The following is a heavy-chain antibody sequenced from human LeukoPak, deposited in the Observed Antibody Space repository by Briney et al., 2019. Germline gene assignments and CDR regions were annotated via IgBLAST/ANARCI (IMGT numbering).Heavy chain of an antibody. Sequence: TGGSLRLSCAASGFTFSSYGMLWVRQAPGKGLEWVAFIRYDGNNKYYAVSVKGRFTLSRDNSKNTLYLQMNSLRAEDTAVYYCAKWRSSGYYLDYWGQGTLVTVSS. J-gene: IGHJ4*02. D-gene: IGHD3-22*01. CDR2: IRYDGNNK. CDR3: AKWRSSGYYLDY. V-gene: IGHV3-30*02. CDR1: GFTFSSYG.